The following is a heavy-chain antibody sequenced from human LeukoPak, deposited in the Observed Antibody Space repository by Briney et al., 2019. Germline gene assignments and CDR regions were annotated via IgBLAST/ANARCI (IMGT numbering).Heavy chain of an antibody. V-gene: IGHV4-39*01. CDR3: ARAGYSSSWYSSNFDY. CDR1: GASIYTVGSF. CDR2: VFYSGSA. Sequence: SETLSLTCAVSGASIYTVGSFWGWIRQPPGKGLEWIGSVFYSGSANYNPSLQSRVTISVDTSRNQFSLRLSSVTPADTAVYYCARAGYSSSWYSSNFDYWGQGTLVTVSS. J-gene: IGHJ4*02. D-gene: IGHD6-13*01.